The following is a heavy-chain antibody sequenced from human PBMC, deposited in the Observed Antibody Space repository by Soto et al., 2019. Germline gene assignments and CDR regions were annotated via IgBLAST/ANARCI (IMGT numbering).Heavy chain of an antibody. V-gene: IGHV3-23*01. CDR1: GFTFSNYA. CDR3: AKERLGRGIDY. D-gene: IGHD3-10*01. J-gene: IGHJ4*02. Sequence: EVLLLDSGGGLVQPGGSLRLSCAASGFTFSNYAMTWVRQAPGKGPAWISTVNNGGGGTYYADSVKGRFTISRDNSKNTLYLQVSSLRAEDTAVYYCAKERLGRGIDYWGQGILVTVSS. CDR2: VNNGGGGT.